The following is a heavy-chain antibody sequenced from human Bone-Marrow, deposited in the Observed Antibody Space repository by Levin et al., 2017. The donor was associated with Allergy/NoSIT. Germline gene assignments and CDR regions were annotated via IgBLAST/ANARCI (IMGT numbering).Heavy chain of an antibody. Sequence: GGSLRLSCAASGFTFSSYAMHWVRQAPGKGLEWVAVISYDGSNKYYADSVKGRFTISRDNSKNTLYLQMNSLRAEDTAVYYCASPGLSDYVWWSFWGQGTLVTVSS. CDR1: GFTFSSYA. CDR2: ISYDGSNK. CDR3: ASPGLSDYVWWSF. J-gene: IGHJ4*02. V-gene: IGHV3-30*04. D-gene: IGHD3-16*01.